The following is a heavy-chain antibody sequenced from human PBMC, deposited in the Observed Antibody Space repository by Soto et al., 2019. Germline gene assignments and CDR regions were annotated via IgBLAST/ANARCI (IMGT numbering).Heavy chain of an antibody. CDR3: ARSPPGWLSFDY. Sequence: TLCLSCTVSGGSIRSGDYYWSWIRQPAGKGLEWIGRVYTSGNANYNPSLKSRVTMSVDTSKNQFSLKLSSVTAADTAVYYCARSPPGWLSFDYWGRGTLVTVSS. J-gene: IGHJ4*02. CDR1: GGSIRSGDYY. V-gene: IGHV4-61*02. D-gene: IGHD3-22*01. CDR2: VYTSGNA.